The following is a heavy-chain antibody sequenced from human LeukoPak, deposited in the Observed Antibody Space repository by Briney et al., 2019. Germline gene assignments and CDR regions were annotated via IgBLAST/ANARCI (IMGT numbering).Heavy chain of an antibody. Sequence: GRSLRLSCAASGFTFSSYAMHWVRQAPGKGLEWVAVISYDGSNKYYADSVKGRFTISRDNSKNTLYLQMNSLRAEDTAVYYCARDTFYYCSGGSCYLGLIDYWGQGTLVTVSS. CDR3: ARDTFYYCSGGSCYLGLIDY. V-gene: IGHV3-30-3*01. D-gene: IGHD2-15*01. CDR1: GFTFSSYA. CDR2: ISYDGSNK. J-gene: IGHJ4*02.